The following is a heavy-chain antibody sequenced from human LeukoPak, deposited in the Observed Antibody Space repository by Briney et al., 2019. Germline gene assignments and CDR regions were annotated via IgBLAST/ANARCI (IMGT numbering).Heavy chain of an antibody. V-gene: IGHV4-34*01. Sequence: SETLSLTCAVYGGSFSGYYWSWIRQPPGKGLEWIGEINHSGSTNYNPSLKSRVTISVDTSKNQFSLKLSSVTAADTAVYYCTRGLTTVTTIGYYYYMDVWGKGTTVTVSS. J-gene: IGHJ6*03. CDR1: GGSFSGYY. CDR2: INHSGST. CDR3: TRGLTTVTTIGYYYYMDV. D-gene: IGHD4-17*01.